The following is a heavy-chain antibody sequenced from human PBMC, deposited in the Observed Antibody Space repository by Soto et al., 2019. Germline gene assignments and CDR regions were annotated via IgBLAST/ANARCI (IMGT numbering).Heavy chain of an antibody. V-gene: IGHV1-18*01. CDR3: VRDDRYSSGWYGGYAFDI. D-gene: IGHD6-19*01. Sequence: QVQLVQSGAEVKKPGASVKVSCKASGYTFTSYGISWVRQAPGQGLEWMGWISAYNGNTNYAQKLQGRVTMTTDTSTSTAYMELRSLRSDDTAVYYCVRDDRYSSGWYGGYAFDIWGQGTMVTVSS. CDR1: GYTFTSYG. CDR2: ISAYNGNT. J-gene: IGHJ3*02.